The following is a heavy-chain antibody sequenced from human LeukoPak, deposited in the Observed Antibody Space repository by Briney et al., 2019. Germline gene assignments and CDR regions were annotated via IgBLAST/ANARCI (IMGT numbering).Heavy chain of an antibody. Sequence: PSETLSLTCVVSGGPFTTYCWSWIRQPPGKGLEWIGEINHSGSTNYSPSLKSRVTLSVDLSKNQFSLKLNSVTAADTAVYYCAGPGAGDLDYWGQGTLVTVSS. J-gene: IGHJ4*02. D-gene: IGHD3-10*01. CDR1: GGPFTTYC. CDR2: INHSGST. CDR3: AGPGAGDLDY. V-gene: IGHV4-34*01.